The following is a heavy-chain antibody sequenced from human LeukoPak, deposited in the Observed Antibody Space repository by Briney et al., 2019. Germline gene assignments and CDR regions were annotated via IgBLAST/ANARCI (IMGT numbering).Heavy chain of an antibody. CDR1: GYPFTGYY. CDR2: IDPNSGDT. V-gene: IGHV1-2*02. J-gene: IGHJ4*02. CDR3: ARDYDSELDY. Sequence: ASVTVSCKASGYPFTGYYMHWVRQAPGQELEWMGWIDPNSGDTNYAQNLQGRVTMTRDTSINTAYMEVNRLTFDDTAMYYCARDYDSELDYWGQGTLVTVSS. D-gene: IGHD3-3*01.